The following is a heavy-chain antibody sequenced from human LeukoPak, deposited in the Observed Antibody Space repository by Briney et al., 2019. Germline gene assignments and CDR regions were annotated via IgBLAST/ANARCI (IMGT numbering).Heavy chain of an antibody. D-gene: IGHD3-22*01. CDR1: GFTFSSYG. CDR2: ISRSGGST. CDR3: ARGVGGSGYYYYFDY. V-gene: IGHV3-23*01. Sequence: GGSLRLSCAASGFTFSSYGMSWVRQAPGKGLEWVSDISRSGGSTYYADSVKGRFTISRDDSKNTLYLQMNSLRAEDTAVYYCARGVGGSGYYYYFDYWGQGTLVTVSS. J-gene: IGHJ4*02.